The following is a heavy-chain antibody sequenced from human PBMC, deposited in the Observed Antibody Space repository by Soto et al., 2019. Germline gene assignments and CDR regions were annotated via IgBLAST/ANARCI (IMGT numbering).Heavy chain of an antibody. V-gene: IGHV4-34*01. CDR2: INHSGST. J-gene: IGHJ6*02. D-gene: IGHD3-10*01. CDR1: GGSFSGYY. CDR3: ATGRGVRGVIITTYYYGLDV. Sequence: SETLSLTCAVYGGSFSGYYWSWIRQPPGKGLEGIGEINHSGSTNYNPSLKSRVTISVDTSKNQFSLKLSSVSAADTAVYYCATGRGVRGVIITTYYYGLDVWGQGTTVTVSS.